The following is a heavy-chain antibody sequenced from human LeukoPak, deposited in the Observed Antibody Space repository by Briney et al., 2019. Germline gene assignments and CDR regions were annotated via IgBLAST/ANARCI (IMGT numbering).Heavy chain of an antibody. V-gene: IGHV4-30-4*08. D-gene: IGHD3-16*02. Sequence: ASQTLSLTCTVSGGSISSGDYYWSWIRQPPGEGLEWIGEINHSGSTNYNPSLKSRVTISVDTSKNQFSLKLSSVTAADTAVYYCARGGYDYVWGSYHLSNFDYWGQGTLVTVSS. CDR2: INHSGST. CDR3: ARGGYDYVWGSYHLSNFDY. CDR1: GGSISSGDYY. J-gene: IGHJ4*02.